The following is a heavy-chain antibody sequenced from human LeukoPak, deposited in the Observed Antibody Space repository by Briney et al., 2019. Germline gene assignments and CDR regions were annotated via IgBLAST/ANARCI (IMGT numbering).Heavy chain of an antibody. D-gene: IGHD3-22*01. CDR3: ARGPYSYDSSGAFDI. J-gene: IGHJ3*02. V-gene: IGHV4-39*07. CDR1: AGSISSSSYY. CDR2: IYYSENT. Sequence: SETLSLTCTVSAGSISSSSYYWGWIRQPPGKGLEWIGSIYYSENTYYNPSLKSRVTISVDTSKNQFSLKLSSVTAADTAVYFCARGPYSYDSSGAFDIWGQGTMVTVSS.